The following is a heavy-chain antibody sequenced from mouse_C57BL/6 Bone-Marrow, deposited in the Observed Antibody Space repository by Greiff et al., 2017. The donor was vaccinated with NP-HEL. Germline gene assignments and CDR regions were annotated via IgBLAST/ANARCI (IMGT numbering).Heavy chain of an antibody. V-gene: IGHV1-64*01. CDR3: ADYGSSYEGHWYFDV. Sequence: QVQLQQSGAELVKPGASVKLSCKASGYTFTSYWMHWVKQRPGQGLEWIGMIHPNSGSTNYNEKFKSKATLTVDKSSSTAYMQLSSLTSEDSAVYYCADYGSSYEGHWYFDVWGTGTTVTVSS. D-gene: IGHD1-1*01. CDR1: GYTFTSYW. J-gene: IGHJ1*03. CDR2: IHPNSGST.